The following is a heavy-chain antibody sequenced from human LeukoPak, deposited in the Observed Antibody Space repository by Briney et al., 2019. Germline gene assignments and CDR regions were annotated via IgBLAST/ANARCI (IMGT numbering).Heavy chain of an antibody. D-gene: IGHD1-26*01. V-gene: IGHV4-38-2*02. CDR2: IYHSGIT. J-gene: IGHJ4*02. CDR3: ARDASIVGATSSVFDY. Sequence: SETLSLTCTVSGYSIRSGFYWGWIRQSPGKGLEWIGNIYHSGITYYTPSLKSRVTISVDTSKNQFSLKLSSVTAADTAVYYCARDASIVGATSSVFDYWGQGTLVTVSS. CDR1: GYSIRSGFY.